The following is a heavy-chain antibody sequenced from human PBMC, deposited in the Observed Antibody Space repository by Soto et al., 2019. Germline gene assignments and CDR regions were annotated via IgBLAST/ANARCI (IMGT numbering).Heavy chain of an antibody. Sequence: PGESLKIYCKGSGYSFTTYWIGWVRQMPGKGLEWMGIIYPGDSDTRYSPSFQGQVTISVDKSISTAYLQWSSLKASDTAMYYCARFGDILTGYSHGMDVWGQGTTVTVS. D-gene: IGHD3-9*01. CDR1: GYSFTTYW. V-gene: IGHV5-51*01. J-gene: IGHJ6*02. CDR3: ARFGDILTGYSHGMDV. CDR2: IYPGDSDT.